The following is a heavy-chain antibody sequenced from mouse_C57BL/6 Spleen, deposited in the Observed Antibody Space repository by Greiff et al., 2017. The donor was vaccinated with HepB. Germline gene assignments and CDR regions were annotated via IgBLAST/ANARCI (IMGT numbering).Heavy chain of an antibody. J-gene: IGHJ4*01. D-gene: IGHD3-2*02. CDR3: ARSGTAQATYAMDY. V-gene: IGHV1-69*01. CDR2: IDPSDSYT. Sequence: QVQLQQPGAELVMPGASVKLSCKASGYTFTSYWMHWVKQRPGQGLEWIGEIDPSDSYTNYNQKFKGKSTLNVDKSSSTAYMPLSSLTSEDSAVYYCARSGTAQATYAMDYWGQGTSVTVAS. CDR1: GYTFTSYW.